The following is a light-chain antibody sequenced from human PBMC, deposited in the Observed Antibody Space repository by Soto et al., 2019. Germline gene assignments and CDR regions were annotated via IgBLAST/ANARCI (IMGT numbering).Light chain of an antibody. CDR3: QQYNNWTPIT. Sequence: EIVMTQSPATLSVSPGERATLSCRASQSVSGNLAWYQQKPGQAPRLLIYAASTRATGIPARFSGSGSGTEFNLTISSLQSEDFAVYYCQQYNNWTPITFGPGTKVDIK. CDR2: AAS. J-gene: IGKJ3*01. CDR1: QSVSGN. V-gene: IGKV3-15*01.